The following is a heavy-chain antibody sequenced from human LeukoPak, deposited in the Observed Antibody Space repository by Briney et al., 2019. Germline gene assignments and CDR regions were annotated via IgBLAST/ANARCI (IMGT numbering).Heavy chain of an antibody. CDR3: ARSPYYDRDGYQFDD. Sequence: SETLSLTCTVSGGSISSYYWSWIRQPPGKGLEWIAYIYSSGSTSYNPSLKSRVTISIDTSKSQFSLKLSSVTAADTAIYYCARSPYYDRDGYQFDDWGKDTPVSVSS. CDR1: GGSISSYY. V-gene: IGHV4-59*08. CDR2: IYSSGST. J-gene: IGHJ4*02. D-gene: IGHD3-22*01.